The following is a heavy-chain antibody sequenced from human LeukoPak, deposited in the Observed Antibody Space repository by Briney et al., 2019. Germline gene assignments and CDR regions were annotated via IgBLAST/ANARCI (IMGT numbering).Heavy chain of an antibody. CDR1: GYTFTGYY. J-gene: IGHJ4*02. CDR3: ARILDFAMYYFDY. CDR2: INPNSGGT. Sequence: GASVKVSCKASGYTFTGYYMHWVRQAPGQGLEWMGWINPNSGGTNYAQKFQGRVTMTRDTSIGTAYMELSRLRSDDTAVYYCARILDFAMYYFDYWGQGTLVTVSS. V-gene: IGHV1-2*02. D-gene: IGHD3/OR15-3a*01.